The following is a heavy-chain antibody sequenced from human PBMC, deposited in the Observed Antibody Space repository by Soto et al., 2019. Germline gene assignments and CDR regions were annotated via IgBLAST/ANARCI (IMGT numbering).Heavy chain of an antibody. V-gene: IGHV1-46*01. CDR1: GYTFTSYY. D-gene: IGHD6-6*01. CDR2: INPSGGST. J-gene: IGHJ5*02. Sequence: ASVKVSCKASGYTFTSYYMHWVRQAPGQGLEWMGIINPSGGSTSYAQKFQGRVTMTRDTSTSTVYMELSSLRSEDTAVYYYARSPSSSSPRDWFDPWGQGTLVTVSS. CDR3: ARSPSSSSPRDWFDP.